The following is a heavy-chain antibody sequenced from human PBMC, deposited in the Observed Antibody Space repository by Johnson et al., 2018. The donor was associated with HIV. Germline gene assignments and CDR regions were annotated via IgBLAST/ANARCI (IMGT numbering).Heavy chain of an antibody. Sequence: PGGSLRLSCAASGFTVSSNYMSWVRQAPGKGLEWVSVIYSGGSTYYADSVKGRFTISRDNSKNSLYLQMNSLRAEDTALYYCAKGLGWELLTHDAFDIWGQGTMVTVSS. CDR2: IYSGGST. J-gene: IGHJ3*02. CDR1: GFTVSSNY. D-gene: IGHD1-26*01. V-gene: IGHV3-53*05. CDR3: AKGLGWELLTHDAFDI.